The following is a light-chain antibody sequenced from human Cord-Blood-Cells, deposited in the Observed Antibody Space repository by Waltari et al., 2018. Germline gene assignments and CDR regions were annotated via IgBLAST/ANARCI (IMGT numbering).Light chain of an antibody. Sequence: QYALTQPPSASGSPGQSVTIACTGTSSDVRGDNYVSWYQQHPGKAPKLMIYEVSQRPSGVPARFSGSKPRNTASLPVSGLQAEDEADHYCSSYAGSHNWVFGGGTKLTVL. CDR2: EVS. V-gene: IGLV2-8*01. CDR3: SSYAGSHNWV. CDR1: SSDVRGDNY. J-gene: IGLJ3*02.